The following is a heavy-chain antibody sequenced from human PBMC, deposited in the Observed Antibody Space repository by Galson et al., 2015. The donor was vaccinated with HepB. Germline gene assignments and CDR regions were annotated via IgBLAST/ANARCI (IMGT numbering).Heavy chain of an antibody. Sequence: SLRLSCAASGFTFSNAWMSWVRQAPGKGLEWVGRIKSKTDGGTTDYAAPVKGRFTISRDDSKNTLYLQMNSLKTEDTAVYYCTTDRRPRNSGSYKGPGARALDYWGQGTLVTVSS. CDR3: TTDRRPRNSGSYKGPGARALDY. J-gene: IGHJ4*02. D-gene: IGHD1-26*01. CDR1: GFTFSNAW. V-gene: IGHV3-15*01. CDR2: IKSKTDGGTT.